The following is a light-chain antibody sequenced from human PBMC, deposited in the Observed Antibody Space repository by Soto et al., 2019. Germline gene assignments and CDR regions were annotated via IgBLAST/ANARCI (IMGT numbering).Light chain of an antibody. CDR3: QQYYTTPLT. Sequence: DIVMTQSPDSLAVSLGERATINCKSSQSVLYRSSHKNYLSWYQQKPGQPPKLLIYWASTRESGVPDRFSGSGSGTDFTLTISSLQAEDVAAYYCQQYYTTPLTFGGGTKVDIK. CDR2: WAS. CDR1: QSVLYRSSHKNY. J-gene: IGKJ4*01. V-gene: IGKV4-1*01.